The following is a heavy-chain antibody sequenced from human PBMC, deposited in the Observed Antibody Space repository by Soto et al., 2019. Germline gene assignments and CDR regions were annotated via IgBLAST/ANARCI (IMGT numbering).Heavy chain of an antibody. CDR1: GFTFDDYT. Sequence: GGSLRLSCAACGFTFDDYTMHWVRQAPGKGLEWVSLISWDGGSTYYADSVKGRFTISRDNSKNSLYLQMNSLRTEDTALYYCARKMVWFGEPRDYYYGMDVWGQGTTVTVSS. V-gene: IGHV3-43*01. J-gene: IGHJ6*02. D-gene: IGHD3-10*01. CDR3: ARKMVWFGEPRDYYYGMDV. CDR2: ISWDGGST.